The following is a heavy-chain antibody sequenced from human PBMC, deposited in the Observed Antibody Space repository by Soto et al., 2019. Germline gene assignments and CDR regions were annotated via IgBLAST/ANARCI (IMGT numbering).Heavy chain of an antibody. D-gene: IGHD5-12*01. CDR3: ARVGGDYSGYGGRGY. CDR1: GGSISSSSYY. V-gene: IGHV4-39*07. Sequence: SETLSLTCTVSGGSISSSSYYCRWIRQPPGKGLEWIGSIYYSVSTYYNPSLKSRVTISVDTSKNQFSLKLSSVTAADTAVYYCARVGGDYSGYGGRGYWGQGTMVTVSS. CDR2: IYYSVST. J-gene: IGHJ4*02.